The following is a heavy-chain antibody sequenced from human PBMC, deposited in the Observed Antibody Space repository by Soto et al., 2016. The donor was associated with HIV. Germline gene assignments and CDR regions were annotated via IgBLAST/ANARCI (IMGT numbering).Heavy chain of an antibody. CDR3: ARVLDYYYYYGMDV. D-gene: IGHD1-1*01. CDR1: GFTFSSYA. J-gene: IGHJ6*02. V-gene: IGHV3-30*04. CDR2: ISYDGSNK. Sequence: VQLVESGGGVVQPGRSLRLSCAASGFTFSSYAMHWVRQAPGKGLEWVAVISYDGSNKYYADSVKGRFTISRDNSKNTLYLQMNSLRAEDTAVYYCARVLDYYYYYGMDVWGQGTTVTVSS.